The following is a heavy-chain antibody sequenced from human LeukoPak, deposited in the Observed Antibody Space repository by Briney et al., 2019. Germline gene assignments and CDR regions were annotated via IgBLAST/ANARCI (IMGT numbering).Heavy chain of an antibody. D-gene: IGHD6-13*01. V-gene: IGHV4-39*01. CDR3: ASLYSSSWYYNV. Sequence: SETLSLTCTASGGSISSGSYYWGWIRQPPGKGLEWIGSIYYSGSTYYNPSLKSRVTISVDTSKNQFSLKLSSVTAADTAVYYCASLYSSSWYYNVWGQGTTVTVSS. CDR1: GGSISSGSYY. J-gene: IGHJ6*02. CDR2: IYYSGST.